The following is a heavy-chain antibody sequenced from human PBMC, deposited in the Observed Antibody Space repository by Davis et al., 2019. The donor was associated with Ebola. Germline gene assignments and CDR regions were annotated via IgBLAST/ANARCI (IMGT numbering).Heavy chain of an antibody. CDR1: GYTFTGYY. V-gene: IGHV1-2*02. Sequence: ASVTVSCKASGYTFTGYYMHWVRQAPAQGLEWMGWINPNSGGTNYAQKLQGRVTMTTDISTSTAYMELRILRSDDTAVYYCARVEDCSSTNCYGGYYYYGMDVWGQGTTVTVSS. J-gene: IGHJ6*02. CDR3: ARVEDCSSTNCYGGYYYYGMDV. CDR2: INPNSGGT. D-gene: IGHD2-2*01.